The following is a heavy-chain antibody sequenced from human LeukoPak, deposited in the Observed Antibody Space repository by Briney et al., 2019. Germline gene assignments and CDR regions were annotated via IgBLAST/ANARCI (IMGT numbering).Heavy chain of an antibody. CDR3: AKVRSDSTGYYYTYYYYGMDV. D-gene: IGHD3-22*01. CDR2: ISGSGGDT. V-gene: IGHV3-23*01. Sequence: GGSLRPSCAGSGFTFSSFAMIWVRQAPGKGLEWVSGISGSGGDTYYADSVKGRFTVSRDNSKSTLYLQMISLRAEDTAVYYCAKVRSDSTGYYYTYYYYGMDVWGQGTTVTVSS. CDR1: GFTFSSFA. J-gene: IGHJ6*02.